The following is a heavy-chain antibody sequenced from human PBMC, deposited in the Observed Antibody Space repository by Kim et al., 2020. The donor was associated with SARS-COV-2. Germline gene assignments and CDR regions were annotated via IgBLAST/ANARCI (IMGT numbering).Heavy chain of an antibody. CDR2: IYYIGTT. V-gene: IGHV4-59*01. D-gene: IGHD3-3*01. J-gene: IGHJ6*02. CDR1: GGSISNFY. Sequence: SETLSLTCSVSGGSISNFYWSWVRQPPGKGLEWIGYIYYIGTTNYNPSLKSRVTMSVDTSKNQFSLRLNSVTAADTAVYFCARLTEWQLRNHYYCLDFWGQGTTVTVS. CDR3: ARLTEWQLRNHYYCLDF.